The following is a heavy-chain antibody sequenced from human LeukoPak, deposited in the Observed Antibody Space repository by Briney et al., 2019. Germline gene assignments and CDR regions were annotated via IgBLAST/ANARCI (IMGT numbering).Heavy chain of an antibody. CDR1: GYTFTSYG. CDR3: ARDYYYDSSGYYHEDDY. J-gene: IGHJ4*02. D-gene: IGHD3-22*01. V-gene: IGHV1-18*01. Sequence: VASVKVSCKASGYTFTSYGISWVRQAPGQGLEWMGWISAYNGNTNYAQKLQGRVTMTTDTSTSTAYMELRSLRSDDTAVYYCARDYYYDSSGYYHEDDYWGQGTLVTVSS. CDR2: ISAYNGNT.